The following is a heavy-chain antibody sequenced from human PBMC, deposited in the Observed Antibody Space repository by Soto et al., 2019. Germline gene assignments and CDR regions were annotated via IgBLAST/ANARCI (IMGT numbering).Heavy chain of an antibody. Sequence: GESLKISCKASGYSFSNYWIGWVRQVPGKGLEWLGNIYPADSDTRYSPSFQGQVTITVDRSTTTTYLQWSNLKPSDTAMYYCARPTGYSSGWYADDWGQGTLVTVSS. D-gene: IGHD6-19*01. J-gene: IGHJ4*02. CDR3: ARPTGYSSGWYADD. CDR1: GYSFSNYW. V-gene: IGHV5-51*01. CDR2: IYPADSDT.